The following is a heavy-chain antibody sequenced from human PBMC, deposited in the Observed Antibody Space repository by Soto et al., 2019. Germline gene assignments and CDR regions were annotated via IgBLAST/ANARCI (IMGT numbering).Heavy chain of an antibody. J-gene: IGHJ4*02. CDR2: ISSSGSTI. Sequence: QVQLVESGGGLVKPGGSLRLSCAASGFTFSDYYMSWIRXXXXXXLEWVSYISSSGSTIYYADSVKGRFTISRDNAKXXXXXXXXXXXXXXXXXXXXXXXXXXXELRVYWGQGTLVTVSS. V-gene: IGHV3-11*01. CDR3: XXXXXXXELRVY. CDR1: GFTFSDYY. D-gene: IGHD1-7*01.